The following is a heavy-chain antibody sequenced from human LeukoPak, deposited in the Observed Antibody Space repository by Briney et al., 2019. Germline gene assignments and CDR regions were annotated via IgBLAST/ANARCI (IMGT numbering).Heavy chain of an antibody. Sequence: PGGSLRLSCAASGFTFSSYAMHWVRQAPGKGLEWVAVISYDGSNKYYADSVKGRFTISRDNSKNTLYLQMNSLKTEDTAVYYCTTEWAFRALWSWGQGTLVTVSS. J-gene: IGHJ5*02. D-gene: IGHD3-16*01. CDR3: TTEWAFRALWS. V-gene: IGHV3-30*04. CDR2: ISYDGSNK. CDR1: GFTFSSYA.